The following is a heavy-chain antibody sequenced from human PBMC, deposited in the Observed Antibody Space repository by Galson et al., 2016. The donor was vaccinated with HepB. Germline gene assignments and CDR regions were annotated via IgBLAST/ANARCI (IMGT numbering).Heavy chain of an antibody. CDR1: GFTSSSYA. V-gene: IGHV3-23*01. Sequence: SLRLSCAASGFTSSSYAMSWVRQAPGKGLEWVSSISGSGGSTYYADSVKGRFIISRDNSKNTLYLQMNSLRAEDTAVYYCAMEGLEQQVVHGAFDIWGQGTMVTVSS. J-gene: IGHJ3*02. CDR3: AMEGLEQQVVHGAFDI. CDR2: ISGSGGST. D-gene: IGHD6-13*01.